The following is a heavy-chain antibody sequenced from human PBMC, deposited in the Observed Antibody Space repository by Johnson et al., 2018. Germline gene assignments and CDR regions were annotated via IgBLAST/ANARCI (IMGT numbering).Heavy chain of an antibody. D-gene: IGHD3-16*01. J-gene: IGHJ3*02. CDR3: ARSWGIDALDI. CDR1: GFTFSSYS. Sequence: VQLVQSGGGLVQPGGSLRLSCAASGFTFSSYSMNWVRQAPGKGLEGVSYLSSSSSTIYYADSVKGRVIMSRDKAKSSLYLQLNSLRAEDSAVYYCARSWGIDALDIWGQGTLVTCSS. CDR2: LSSSSSTI. V-gene: IGHV3-48*01.